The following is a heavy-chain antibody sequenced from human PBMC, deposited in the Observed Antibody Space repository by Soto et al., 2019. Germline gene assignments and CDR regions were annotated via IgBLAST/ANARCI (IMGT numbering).Heavy chain of an antibody. CDR3: ARVSWGHLDY. Sequence: ASVKVSCKASGYTFTSYAMHWVRQAPGQGLEWMGWISAYNGNTNYAQKLQGRVTMTTDTSTSTAYMELRSLRSDDTAVYYCARVSWGHLDYWGQRTLVTVSS. CDR1: GYTFTSYA. D-gene: IGHD7-27*01. CDR2: ISAYNGNT. V-gene: IGHV1-18*01. J-gene: IGHJ4*02.